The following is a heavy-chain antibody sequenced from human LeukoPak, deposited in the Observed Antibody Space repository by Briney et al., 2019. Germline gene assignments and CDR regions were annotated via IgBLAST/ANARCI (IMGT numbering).Heavy chain of an antibody. Sequence: PGGSLRLSCAASGFTFSSYWMHWVRQAPGKGLVSVSRIKSDGSSTSYADSVKGRFTISRDNAKNTLYLQMNSLRAEDTAVYYCASLYYYETSYYYGMDVWGQGTTVTVSS. J-gene: IGHJ6*02. V-gene: IGHV3-74*01. CDR1: GFTFSSYW. CDR2: IKSDGSST. D-gene: IGHD3-22*01. CDR3: ASLYYYETSYYYGMDV.